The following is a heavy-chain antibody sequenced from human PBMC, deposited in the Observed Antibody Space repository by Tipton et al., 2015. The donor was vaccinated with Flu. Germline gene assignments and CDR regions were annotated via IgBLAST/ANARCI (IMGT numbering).Heavy chain of an antibody. J-gene: IGHJ6*02. V-gene: IGHV4-4*07. CDR2: IYHSGST. D-gene: IGHD3-10*01. CDR1: GGSISSYY. Sequence: TLSLTCTVSGGSISSYYWSWIRQPAGKGLEWIGRIYHSGSTYYNPSLKSRVTISVDTSKNQFSLKLSSVTAADTAVYYCARAASGSYSFYYYGMDVWGQGTTVTVSS. CDR3: ARAASGSYSFYYYGMDV.